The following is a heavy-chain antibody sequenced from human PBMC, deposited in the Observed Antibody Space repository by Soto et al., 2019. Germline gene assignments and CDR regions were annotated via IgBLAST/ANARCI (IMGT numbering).Heavy chain of an antibody. D-gene: IGHD2-15*01. V-gene: IGHV1-69*01. J-gene: IGHJ4*02. CDR2: IIPYYNTI. Sequence: QAQVVQSGAEVSKPGSSVKLSCKASEVTFNSYAIAWVRQAPGQGLEWMGGIIPYYNTINYAQKLQDRVTITADDSTNTVYMELSSQDSDDTAGSFGSSGAGRESPCFFDSCAQGTLVTVCS. CDR1: EVTFNSYA. CDR3: SSGAGRESPCFFDS.